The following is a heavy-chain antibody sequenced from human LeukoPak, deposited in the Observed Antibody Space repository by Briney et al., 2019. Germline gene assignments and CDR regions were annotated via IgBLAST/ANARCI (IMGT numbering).Heavy chain of an antibody. V-gene: IGHV3-9*01. Sequence: PGRSLRLSCAASGFTFDDYAMHWVRQAPGKGLEWVSGISWNSGSIGYADSVKGRFTISRDNAKNSLYLQMNSLRAEDTAVYYCARVVYDFWSGYPPYFDYWGQGTLVTVSS. D-gene: IGHD3-3*01. CDR1: GFTFDDYA. CDR2: ISWNSGSI. CDR3: ARVVYDFWSGYPPYFDY. J-gene: IGHJ4*02.